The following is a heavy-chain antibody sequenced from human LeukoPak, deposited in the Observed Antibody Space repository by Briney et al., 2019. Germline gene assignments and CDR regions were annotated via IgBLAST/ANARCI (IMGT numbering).Heavy chain of an antibody. CDR1: GFTFSSYE. V-gene: IGHV3-48*03. Sequence: GGSLRLSCAASGFTFSSYEMNWVRQAPGKGLEWVSYISSSGSTIYYADSVKGRFTISRDNAKNSLYLQMNSLRAEDTAVYYCVGNIAAAGYFDYWGQGTLVTVSS. D-gene: IGHD6-13*01. CDR3: VGNIAAAGYFDY. J-gene: IGHJ4*02. CDR2: ISSSGSTI.